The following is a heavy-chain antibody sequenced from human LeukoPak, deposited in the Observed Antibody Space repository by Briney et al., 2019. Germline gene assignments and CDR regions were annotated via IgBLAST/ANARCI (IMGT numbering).Heavy chain of an antibody. CDR3: AKVTGGVHHSIDSSGLGY. CDR1: GFTFDDYA. D-gene: IGHD3-22*01. J-gene: IGHJ1*01. V-gene: IGHV3-43D*03. CDR2: ISWDGSHT. Sequence: GGSLRLSCAASGFTFDDYAMHWVRQAPGKGLEWVSLISWDGSHTYYTDSVKGRFTNSRDNSKNTLYLQMNSLRAEDTAVYYCAKVTGGVHHSIDSSGLGYWGQGTLVTVSS.